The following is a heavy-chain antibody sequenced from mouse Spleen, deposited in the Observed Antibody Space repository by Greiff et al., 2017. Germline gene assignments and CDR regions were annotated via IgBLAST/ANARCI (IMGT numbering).Heavy chain of an antibody. CDR2: ISSGGGNT. D-gene: IGHD1-1*01. V-gene: IGHV5-9-3*01. CDR1: GFTFSSYA. J-gene: IGHJ3*01. Sequence: EVQRVESGGGLVKLGGSLKLSCAASGFTFSSYAMSWVRQTPEKRLEWVATISSGGGNTYYPDSVKGRFTISRDNAKNTLYLQMSSLKSEDTAMYYCARHRLLRYGFAYWGQGTLVTVSA. CDR3: ARHRLLRYGFAY.